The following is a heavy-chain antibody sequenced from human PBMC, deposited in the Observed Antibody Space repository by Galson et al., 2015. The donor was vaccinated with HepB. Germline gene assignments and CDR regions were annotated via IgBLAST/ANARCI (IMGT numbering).Heavy chain of an antibody. V-gene: IGHV1-2*02. J-gene: IGHJ4*02. CDR1: GYTFTGYY. CDR3: AREVAYCSTTSCYQDY. Sequence: SVKVSCKASGYTFTGYYIHWVRQAPGQGLEWMGWINPNSGVTTYAQKFQGRVTMARDTSISTAYMELSSLRSDDTAVYYCAREVAYCSTTSCYQDYWGQGTLVTLSS. D-gene: IGHD2-2*01. CDR2: INPNSGVT.